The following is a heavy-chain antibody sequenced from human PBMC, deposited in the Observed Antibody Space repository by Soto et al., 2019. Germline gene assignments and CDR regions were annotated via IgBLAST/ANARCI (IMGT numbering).Heavy chain of an antibody. CDR2: IYYSGST. D-gene: IGHD6-19*01. CDR1: GGSISSYY. Sequence: PSETLSLTCTVSGGSISSYYWSWIRQTPGKGLEWIGYIYYSGSTNYNPSLKSRVTISVDTSKNQFSLKLSSVTAADTAVYYCARVLPGIAVAGNFDYWGQGTLVTVSS. V-gene: IGHV4-59*01. J-gene: IGHJ4*02. CDR3: ARVLPGIAVAGNFDY.